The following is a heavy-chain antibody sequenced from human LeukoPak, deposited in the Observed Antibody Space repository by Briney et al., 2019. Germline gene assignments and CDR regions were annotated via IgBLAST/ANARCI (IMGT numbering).Heavy chain of an antibody. CDR2: INPNSGGT. CDR3: ARDLEL. Sequence: ASVKVSCKASGYTFIDYFLHWVRPAPGQGVEWMGWINPNSGGTNYAQNVQGRVTMTRDTSISTAYMELSRLRSDDTAVYYCARDLELWGQGTLVAVSS. CDR1: GYTFIDYF. J-gene: IGHJ5*02. V-gene: IGHV1-2*02.